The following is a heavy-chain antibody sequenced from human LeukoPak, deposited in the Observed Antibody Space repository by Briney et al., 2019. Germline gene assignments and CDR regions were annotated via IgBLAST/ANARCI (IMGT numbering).Heavy chain of an antibody. CDR1: GYTFTGYY. V-gene: IGHV1-2*02. Sequence: ASVKVSCKASGYTFTGYYMHWVRQAPGQGLEWMGWINPSSGGTNYAQKFQGRVTMTRDTSISTAYMELSRLRSDDTAVYYCARAPRGYGSGSYYVYWGQGTLVTVSS. CDR3: ARAPRGYGSGSYYVY. D-gene: IGHD3-10*01. CDR2: INPSSGGT. J-gene: IGHJ4*02.